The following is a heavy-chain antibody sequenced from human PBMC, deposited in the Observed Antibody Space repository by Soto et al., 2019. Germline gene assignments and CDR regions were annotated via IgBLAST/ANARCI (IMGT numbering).Heavy chain of an antibody. CDR1: GYTFTSYG. J-gene: IGHJ5*01. CDR3: ARLIVGIAARGGAWFDS. CDR2: ISAYNGNT. D-gene: IGHD6-13*01. Sequence: ASVKVSCKASGYTFTSYGISWVRQAPGQGLEWMGWISAYNGNTNYAQKLQGRVTMTTDTSTSTAYMELRSLRSDDTAVYYCARLIVGIAARGGAWFDSWGQGTLVPVSS. V-gene: IGHV1-18*01.